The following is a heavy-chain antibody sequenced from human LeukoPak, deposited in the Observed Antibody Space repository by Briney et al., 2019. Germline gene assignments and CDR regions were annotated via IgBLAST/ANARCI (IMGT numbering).Heavy chain of an antibody. J-gene: IGHJ4*02. CDR3: ARLSDSSGYLGDFDY. Sequence: GGSLRLSCAASGFTVSSNYMSWVRQAPGKGLEWVSVIYSGGSTYYADSEKGRFTISRDNSKNTLYLQMNSLRAEDTAVYYCARLSDSSGYLGDFDYWGQGTLVTVSS. CDR2: IYSGGST. D-gene: IGHD3-22*01. CDR1: GFTVSSNY. V-gene: IGHV3-53*01.